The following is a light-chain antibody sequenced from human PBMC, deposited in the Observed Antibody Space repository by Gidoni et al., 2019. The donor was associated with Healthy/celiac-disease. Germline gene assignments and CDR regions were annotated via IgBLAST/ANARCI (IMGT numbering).Light chain of an antibody. J-gene: IGKJ3*01. CDR3: QQSSNWPRT. CDR2: DAS. Sequence: DIVLTQSPATLSLSPGERATLSCSASQSVSSYLAWYQQKPGQAPRLLIYDASNRATGIPARLSGRGSGTDLTITISSLEPEDFAVYYCQQSSNWPRTFGPGTKVDIK. V-gene: IGKV3-11*01. CDR1: QSVSSY.